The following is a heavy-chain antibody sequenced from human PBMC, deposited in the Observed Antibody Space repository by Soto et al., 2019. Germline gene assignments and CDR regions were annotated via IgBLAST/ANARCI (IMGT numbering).Heavy chain of an antibody. V-gene: IGHV4-59*01. CDR2: IYYSGST. D-gene: IGHD2-15*01. J-gene: IGHJ6*03. Sequence: QVQLQESGPGLVKPSETLSLTCTVSGGSISSYYWSWIRQPPGKGLEWIGYIYYSGSTNYNPSLMCVVTISVDTSRNQFSRKRTSVTAADTAVYYCARTEGYGSGGSCLYYDMDVWGKGTTVTVSS. CDR1: GGSISSYY. CDR3: ARTEGYGSGGSCLYYDMDV.